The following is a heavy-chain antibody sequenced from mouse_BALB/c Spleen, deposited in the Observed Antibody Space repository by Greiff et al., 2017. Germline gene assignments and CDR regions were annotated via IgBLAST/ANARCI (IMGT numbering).Heavy chain of an antibody. CDR3: NGHYYGSSWIAY. V-gene: IGHV14-4*02. Sequence: EVQLQQSGAELVRSGASVKLSCTASGFNIKDYYMHWVKQRPEQGLEWIGWIDPENGDTEYAPKFQGKATMTADTSSNTAYLQLSSLTSEDTAVYYCNGHYYGSSWIAYWGQGTLVTVSA. CDR2: IDPENGDT. J-gene: IGHJ3*01. D-gene: IGHD1-1*01. CDR1: GFNIKDYY.